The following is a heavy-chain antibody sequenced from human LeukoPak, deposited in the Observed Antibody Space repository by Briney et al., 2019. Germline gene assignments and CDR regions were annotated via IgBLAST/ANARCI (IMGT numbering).Heavy chain of an antibody. J-gene: IGHJ4*02. CDR3: AKGRSSGWYYFDY. V-gene: IGHV3-30*18. CDR2: ISYDGSNK. Sequence: GGSLRLSCAASGFTFSSYGMHWVRQAPGKGLEWVAVISYDGSNKYYADSVKGRFTISRDNSKNTLYLQMNSLRAEDTAVYYCAKGRSSGWYYFDYWGQGTLVTVSS. D-gene: IGHD6-19*01. CDR1: GFTFSSYG.